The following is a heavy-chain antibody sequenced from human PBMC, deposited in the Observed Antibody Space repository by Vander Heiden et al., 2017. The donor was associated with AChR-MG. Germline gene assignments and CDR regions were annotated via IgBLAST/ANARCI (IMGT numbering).Heavy chain of an antibody. CDR1: GFSLSTSGVG. CDR2: IYWNDDK. Sequence: QITLKESGPTLVKPTQTLTLTCTFSGFSLSTSGVGVGWIRQPPGKALEWLALIYWNDDKRYSPSLKSRLTITKDTSKNQVVLTMTNMDPVDTATYYCAHRRRYGDYFDYWGQGTLVTVSS. J-gene: IGHJ4*02. V-gene: IGHV2-5*01. D-gene: IGHD4-17*01. CDR3: AHRRRYGDYFDY.